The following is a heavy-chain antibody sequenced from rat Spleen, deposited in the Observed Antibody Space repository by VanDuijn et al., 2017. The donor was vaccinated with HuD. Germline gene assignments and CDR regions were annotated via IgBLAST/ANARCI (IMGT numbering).Heavy chain of an antibody. J-gene: IGHJ2*01. CDR3: ARHGYNSYFDY. Sequence: EVQLVESDGGLVQPGRSLKLSCAASGFTFSDYYMAWVRQAPAKGLEWVATISSDGRRNYYRDSVKGRFTISRDNAKSSLYLQMDSLRSEDTATYYCARHGYNSYFDYWGRGVMVTVSS. CDR2: ISSDGRRN. V-gene: IGHV5-29*01. D-gene: IGHD1-9*01. CDR1: GFTFSDYY.